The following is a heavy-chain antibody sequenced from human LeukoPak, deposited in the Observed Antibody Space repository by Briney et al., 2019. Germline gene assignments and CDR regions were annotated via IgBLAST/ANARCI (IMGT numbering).Heavy chain of an antibody. CDR1: GFTFSSYA. J-gene: IGHJ4*02. Sequence: GGSLRLSCAASGFTFSSYAMSWVRQAPGKGLDWVSAISGSGGSTYYADSVKGRFTISRDNAKNSLYLQMNSLRAEDTAVYYCARDNYYDSSGYYSFDYWGQGTLVTVSS. V-gene: IGHV3-23*01. D-gene: IGHD3-22*01. CDR3: ARDNYYDSSGYYSFDY. CDR2: ISGSGGST.